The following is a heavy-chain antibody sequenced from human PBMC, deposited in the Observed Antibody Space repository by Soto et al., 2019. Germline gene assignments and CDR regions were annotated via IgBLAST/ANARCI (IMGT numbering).Heavy chain of an antibody. Sequence: GGSLRLSCAGSGFTFGSYEMHWVRQAPGKGREWVTFTSYDGSINYYADSVKGRFTMPRDNPKNLLYLQMNSLRTEDTAVYYCVRRSTVSYYAVDVWGQGPTVTVSS. CDR1: GFTFGSYE. CDR2: TSYDGSIN. D-gene: IGHD4-17*01. V-gene: IGHV3-30*04. CDR3: VRRSTVSYYAVDV. J-gene: IGHJ6*02.